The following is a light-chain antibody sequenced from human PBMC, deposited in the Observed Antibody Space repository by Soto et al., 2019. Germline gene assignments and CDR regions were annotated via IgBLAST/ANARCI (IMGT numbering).Light chain of an antibody. J-gene: IGKJ4*01. CDR2: DAS. V-gene: IGKV3-11*01. Sequence: EIVLTQSPATLSLSPGERATLSCRASPSVDTLLSWNQHKPGQVPKLLIYDASNRTTGIPARFSGSGSGTDYILTISSLEPEDFSVYYCRQRRNSPITFGGGTKVEIK. CDR1: PSVDTL. CDR3: RQRRNSPIT.